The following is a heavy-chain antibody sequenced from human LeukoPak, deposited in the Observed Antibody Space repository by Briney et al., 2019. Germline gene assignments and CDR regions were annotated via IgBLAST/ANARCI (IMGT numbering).Heavy chain of an antibody. CDR1: GYTFTSSG. CDR3: ARNSDDFWSGYSSHNYYYYGMDV. Sequence: GASVKVSCKASGYTFTSSGISWVRQAPGQGLEWMGWISAYNGNTNYAQKLQGRVTMTTDTSTSTAYMELRSLRSDDTAVYYCARNSDDFWSGYSSHNYYYYGMDVWGQGTTVTVSS. V-gene: IGHV1-18*01. J-gene: IGHJ6*02. D-gene: IGHD3-3*01. CDR2: ISAYNGNT.